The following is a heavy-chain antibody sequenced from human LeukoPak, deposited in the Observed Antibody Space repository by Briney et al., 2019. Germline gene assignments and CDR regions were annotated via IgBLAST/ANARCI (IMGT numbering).Heavy chain of an antibody. CDR2: ISGSGGST. V-gene: IGHV3-23*01. D-gene: IGHD6-19*01. J-gene: IGHJ4*02. CDR1: GLTFRSYA. CDR3: AESSDSGWSHFDY. Sequence: GGSLRLSCVASGLTFRSYAMSWVRQAPGKGLEWVSVISGSGGSTDYADSVKGRFTISRDNSRSTLFLQMNSLRAEDTAVYYCAESSDSGWSHFDYWGQGALVTVSS.